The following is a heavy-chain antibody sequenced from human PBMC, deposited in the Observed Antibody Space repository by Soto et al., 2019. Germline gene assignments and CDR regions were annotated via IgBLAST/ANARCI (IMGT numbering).Heavy chain of an antibody. CDR1: GFSVSNYY. V-gene: IGHV3-53*01. Sequence: PGGSLRLSCAASGFSVSNYYMNWVRLVPEEALEWVSVIYSSGPTFYADSVRGRFTISRDTSKNTLYLQMNSLRVQDTAVYYCARGFGGSYDYWGQGTRVTVSS. CDR3: ARGFGGSYDY. J-gene: IGHJ4*02. CDR2: IYSSGPT. D-gene: IGHD1-26*01.